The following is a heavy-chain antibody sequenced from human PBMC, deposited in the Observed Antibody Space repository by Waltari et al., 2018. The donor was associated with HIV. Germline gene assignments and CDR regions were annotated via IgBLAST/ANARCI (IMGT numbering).Heavy chain of an antibody. V-gene: IGHV3-21*01. Sequence: EVQLVESGGGLVKPGGSLRLSCAASGFTFSSYSMNWVRQAPGKGLEWVSSISSSSSYIYYADSVKGRFTISRDNAKNSLYLQMNSLRAEDMAVYYCARDPRRDPTLYYFDYWGQGTLVTVSS. CDR3: ARDPRRDPTLYYFDY. CDR1: GFTFSSYS. J-gene: IGHJ4*02. D-gene: IGHD1-26*01. CDR2: ISSSSSYI.